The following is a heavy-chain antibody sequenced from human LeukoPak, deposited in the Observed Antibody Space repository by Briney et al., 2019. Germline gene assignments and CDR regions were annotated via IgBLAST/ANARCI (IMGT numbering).Heavy chain of an antibody. CDR2: MNPNSGNT. V-gene: IGHV1-8*01. J-gene: IGHJ6*02. D-gene: IGHD6-19*01. CDR1: GYTFTSYD. Sequence: ASVKVSCKASGYTFTSYDINWVRQATGQGLEWMGWMNPNSGNTGYAQKFQGRVTMTRNTSISTAYMELSSLRSEDTAVYYCARGYSSGWYRITYYYYYGMDVWGQGTTVTVSS. CDR3: ARGYSSGWYRITYYYYYGMDV.